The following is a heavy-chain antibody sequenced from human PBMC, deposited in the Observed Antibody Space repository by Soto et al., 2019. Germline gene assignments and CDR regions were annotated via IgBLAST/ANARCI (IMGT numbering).Heavy chain of an antibody. J-gene: IGHJ4*02. V-gene: IGHV3-30*18. CDR1: GFTFSSYG. Sequence: QVQLVESGGGVVQPGRSLRLSCAASGFTFSSYGMHWVRQAPGKGLEWVAVISYDGSNKYYADSVKGRFTISRDNSKNPLDLQMNSLRAEDTAVYYCAKGYYDSSGYPRGFDYWGQGTLVTVSS. CDR3: AKGYYDSSGYPRGFDY. D-gene: IGHD3-22*01. CDR2: ISYDGSNK.